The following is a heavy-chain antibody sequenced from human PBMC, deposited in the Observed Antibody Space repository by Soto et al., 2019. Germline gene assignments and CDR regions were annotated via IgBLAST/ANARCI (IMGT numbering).Heavy chain of an antibody. V-gene: IGHV3-15*01. Sequence: GESLKISCAASGFTFSNAWMSWVREAPGKGLEWVGRIKSKTDGGTTDYAAPVKGRVTISRDDANNTRYLQMNSLKTEDTAVYYWTTGYCSSTSCYTFDYWGQGTLVTVSS. CDR2: IKSKTDGGTT. J-gene: IGHJ4*02. CDR3: TTGYCSSTSCYTFDY. CDR1: GFTFSNAW. D-gene: IGHD2-2*02.